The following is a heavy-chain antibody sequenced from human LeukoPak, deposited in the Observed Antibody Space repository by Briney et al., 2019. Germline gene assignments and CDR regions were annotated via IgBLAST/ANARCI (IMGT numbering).Heavy chain of an antibody. CDR3: ARQWGRGSGSYLAY. J-gene: IGHJ4*02. Sequence: GESLKISCKGSGYSFSSHWIAWVRQMPGKGLEWMGVIYPDDSDTTYSPSFQGQVTISVDKSISTAYLQWGSLRASDTAMYYCARQWGRGSGSYLAYWGQGTVVTVSS. CDR2: IYPDDSDT. CDR1: GYSFSSHW. D-gene: IGHD3-10*01. V-gene: IGHV5-51*01.